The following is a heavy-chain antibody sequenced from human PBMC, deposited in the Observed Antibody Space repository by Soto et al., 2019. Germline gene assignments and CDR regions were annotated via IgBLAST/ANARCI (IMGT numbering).Heavy chain of an antibody. Sequence: GGSLRLSCGASGFTFSNYYMSWIRQAPGKGLEWVSYISSTGRTIYYADSVKGRFTVSRDNAQNSLSLRLNSLRVEDTAVYYCARSYSSGWEFDYWGQGTQVTVSS. CDR2: ISSTGRTI. CDR1: GFTFSNYY. CDR3: ARSYSSGWEFDY. V-gene: IGHV3-11*01. D-gene: IGHD6-19*01. J-gene: IGHJ4*02.